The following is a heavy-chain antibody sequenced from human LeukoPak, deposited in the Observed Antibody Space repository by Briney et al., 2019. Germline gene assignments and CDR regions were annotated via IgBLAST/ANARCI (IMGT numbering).Heavy chain of an antibody. V-gene: IGHV3-15*01. J-gene: IGHJ4*02. CDR1: GFTFSNAW. CDR2: IKSKTDGGTT. D-gene: IGHD3-10*01. CDR3: TTSGSGSYYMIQFDY. Sequence: GGSPRLSCAASGFTFSNAWMSWVRQAPGKGLEWVGRIKSKTDGGTTDYAAPVKGRFTISRDDSKNTLYLQMNSLKTEDTAVYYCTTSGSGSYYMIQFDYWGQGTLVTVSS.